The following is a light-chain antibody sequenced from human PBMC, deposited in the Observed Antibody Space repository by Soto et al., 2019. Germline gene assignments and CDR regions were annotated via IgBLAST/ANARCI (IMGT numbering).Light chain of an antibody. CDR2: AAS. V-gene: IGKV1-6*01. Sequence: AIQMTQSPSSLSASVGDRVTITCRASQGIRYXLSWYQQKPGKAPELLIYAASSLQSGVPSRFSGSGSGTDFTLTISSLQPEDFATYYCLQDYSYPLTFGGGTKVEIK. CDR3: LQDYSYPLT. CDR1: QGIRYX. J-gene: IGKJ4*01.